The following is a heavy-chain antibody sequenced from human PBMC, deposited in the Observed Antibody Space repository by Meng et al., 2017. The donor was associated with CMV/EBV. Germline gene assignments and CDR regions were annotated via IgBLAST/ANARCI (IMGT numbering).Heavy chain of an antibody. D-gene: IGHD6-13*01. CDR1: LTFSSYA. CDR3: IRGIAAPPGYYYYGMDV. CDR2: ISYDGSNK. V-gene: IGHV3-30-3*01. J-gene: IGHJ6*02. Sequence: LTFSSYAMHWVRQAPGKGLEWVAVISYDGSNKYYADSVKGRFTISRDNSKNTLYLQMNSLRAEDTAVYYCIRGIAAPPGYYYYGMDVWGQGTTVTVSS.